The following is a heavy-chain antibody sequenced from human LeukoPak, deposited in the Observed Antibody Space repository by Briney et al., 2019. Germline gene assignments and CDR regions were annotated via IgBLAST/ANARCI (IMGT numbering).Heavy chain of an antibody. J-gene: IGHJ5*02. CDR2: INHSGST. Sequence: PSETLSLTCTVSGGSISSSSYYWGWIRQPPGKGLEWIGEINHSGSTNYNPSLKSRVTISVDTSKNQFSLKLSSVTAADTAVYYCARGSKGSSWHNWFDPWGQGTLVTVSS. CDR3: ARGSKGSSWHNWFDP. CDR1: GGSISSSSYY. V-gene: IGHV4-39*07. D-gene: IGHD6-13*01.